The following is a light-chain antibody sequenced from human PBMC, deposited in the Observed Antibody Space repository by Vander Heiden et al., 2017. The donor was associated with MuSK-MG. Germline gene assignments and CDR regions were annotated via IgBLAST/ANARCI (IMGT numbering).Light chain of an antibody. J-gene: IGKJ1*01. Sequence: IQMTHSPSSLSSSVGDRVNITCRATQGIKNSVAWYQQRPGKVPKLLIYAASTLPSGVPSRFSGSGSGTDFTLTISSLQPEDVATYYCQKEDSPPWTFGQGTKVXIE. V-gene: IGKV1-27*01. CDR2: AAS. CDR1: QGIKNS. CDR3: QKEDSPPWT.